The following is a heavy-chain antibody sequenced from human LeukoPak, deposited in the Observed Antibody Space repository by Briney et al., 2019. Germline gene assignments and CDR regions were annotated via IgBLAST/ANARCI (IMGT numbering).Heavy chain of an antibody. J-gene: IGHJ4*02. Sequence: PGGSLRLSGAASGFRFNTYAMHGDRQAPGKGLEYVSAINYNGDSTYYANSVKGRFIISRDNSKKTLFLQMGSLRAEDTAVYYCARDSGGDTYNDYFDSWGQGTLVTVSS. CDR1: GFRFNTYA. CDR3: ARDSGGDTYNDYFDS. D-gene: IGHD5-24*01. V-gene: IGHV3-64*01. CDR2: INYNGDST.